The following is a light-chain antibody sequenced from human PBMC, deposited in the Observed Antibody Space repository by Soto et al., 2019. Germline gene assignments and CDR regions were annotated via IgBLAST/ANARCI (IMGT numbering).Light chain of an antibody. CDR3: QQANSFPLT. J-gene: IGKJ4*01. V-gene: IGKV1-12*01. Sequence: DIHMTQSPSSVSASVGDRVTSTCRASQGISSWLARYPQKPGKAPKILIYTVSSLQSGVPSRFSGSGSGTDFTLTISSLQPEDFATYYCQQANSFPLTFGGGTKVEIK. CDR1: QGISSW. CDR2: TVS.